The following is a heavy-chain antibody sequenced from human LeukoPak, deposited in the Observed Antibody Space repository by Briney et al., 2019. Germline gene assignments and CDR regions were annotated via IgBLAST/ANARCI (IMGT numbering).Heavy chain of an antibody. Sequence: GGSLRLSCAASGFTFSSYAMSWVRRAPGKGLEWVSAISGSGGSTYYADSVKGRFTISRDNSKNTLYLQMNSLRAEDTAVYYCAKDPNCSSTSCYWFDPWGQGTLVTVSS. CDR1: GFTFSSYA. J-gene: IGHJ5*02. CDR2: ISGSGGST. V-gene: IGHV3-23*01. D-gene: IGHD2-2*01. CDR3: AKDPNCSSTSCYWFDP.